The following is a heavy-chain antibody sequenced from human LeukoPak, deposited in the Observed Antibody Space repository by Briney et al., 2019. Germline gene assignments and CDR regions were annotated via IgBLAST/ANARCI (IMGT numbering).Heavy chain of an antibody. CDR1: GFTFSSYG. D-gene: IGHD1-1*01. CDR3: AKSPRNDWGIDYYYMDV. J-gene: IGHJ6*03. Sequence: PGRSLRLSCAASGFTFSSYGMHWVRQAPGKGLEWVAVISYDGSNKYYADSVKGRFTISRDNSKNTLYLQMNSLRAEDTAVYYCAKSPRNDWGIDYYYMDVWGKGTTVTVSS. V-gene: IGHV3-30*18. CDR2: ISYDGSNK.